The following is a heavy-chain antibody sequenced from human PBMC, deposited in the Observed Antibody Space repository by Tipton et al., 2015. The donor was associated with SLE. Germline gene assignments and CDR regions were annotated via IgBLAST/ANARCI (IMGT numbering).Heavy chain of an antibody. J-gene: IGHJ6*02. CDR2: IWYDGSNK. V-gene: IGHV3-30*18. CDR1: GFTFSSYA. CDR3: AKQISPPYGMDV. Sequence: SLRLSCAASGFTFSSYAMHWVRQAPGKGLEWVAVIWYDGSNKYYADSVKGRFTISRDNSKNTVYLQMNSLRTEDTAVYYCAKQISPPYGMDVWGQGTTVTVSS.